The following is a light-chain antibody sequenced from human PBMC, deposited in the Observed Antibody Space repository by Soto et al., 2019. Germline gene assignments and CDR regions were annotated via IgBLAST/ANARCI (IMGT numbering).Light chain of an antibody. CDR2: DDS. CDR3: QVWDSSSDHGV. CDR1: NIGSKS. Sequence: SYELTQPPSVSVAPGQTARITCGGNNIGSKSVHWYQQKPSQAPVLVVYDDSDRPSGIPERFSGSNSGNTATLTIRRVEAGDESDYYCQVWDSSSDHGVFGGGTKLTVL. J-gene: IGLJ3*02. V-gene: IGLV3-21*02.